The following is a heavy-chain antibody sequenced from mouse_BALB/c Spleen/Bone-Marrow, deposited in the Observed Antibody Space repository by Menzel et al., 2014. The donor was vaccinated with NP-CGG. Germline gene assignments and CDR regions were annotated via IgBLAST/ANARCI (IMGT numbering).Heavy chain of an antibody. Sequence: VKLQESGPDLVAPSQSLSITCTVSGFSLXSYGVHWVRQPPGKGLEWLVVIWSDGSTTYNSALKSRLSISKDNSKNQVFLKMNSLQTDDTAMYYCARHRYGAMDYWGQGTSVTVSS. V-gene: IGHV2-6-2*01. CDR2: IWSDGST. D-gene: IGHD2-14*01. CDR1: GFSLXSYG. J-gene: IGHJ4*01. CDR3: ARHRYGAMDY.